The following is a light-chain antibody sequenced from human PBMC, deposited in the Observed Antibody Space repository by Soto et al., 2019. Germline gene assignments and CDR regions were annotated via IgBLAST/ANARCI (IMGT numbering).Light chain of an antibody. CDR2: LGS. J-gene: IGKJ1*01. Sequence: DIVMTQSPLSLPVTPGEPASISCRSSLSLLHSNGYNYLDWYLQRPGHSPQLLIYLGSNRASGVPDRFSGSGSGTDFTLKISRVEAEDVGVYYCMQALQIRTFVQGTKVEIK. V-gene: IGKV2-28*01. CDR3: MQALQIRT. CDR1: LSLLHSNGYNY.